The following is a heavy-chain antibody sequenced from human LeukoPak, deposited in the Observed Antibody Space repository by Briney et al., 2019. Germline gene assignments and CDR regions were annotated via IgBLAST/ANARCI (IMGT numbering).Heavy chain of an antibody. J-gene: IGHJ4*02. Sequence: GESLKISRKGSGYSFTSYWIGWVRQMPGKGLEWMGIIYPGDSDTRYSPSFQGQVTISADKSISTAYLQWSSLKASDTAMYYCARLYYYDSSGYCPVLDYWGQGTLVTVSS. V-gene: IGHV5-51*01. CDR3: ARLYYYDSSGYCPVLDY. CDR1: GYSFTSYW. D-gene: IGHD3-22*01. CDR2: IYPGDSDT.